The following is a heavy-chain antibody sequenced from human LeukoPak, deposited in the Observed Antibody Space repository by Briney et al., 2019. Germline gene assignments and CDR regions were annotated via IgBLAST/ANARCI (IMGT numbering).Heavy chain of an antibody. CDR1: GFTFSSYW. CDR3: TREKDGNSIY. D-gene: IGHD4-23*01. CDR2: INLDGSRT. J-gene: IGHJ4*02. Sequence: GGSLRLSCAASGFTFSSYWMHWVRHAPGKGLVWVSRINLDGSRTYYADSVKGRFTISRDNAKNTLYLQMSSLRGEDTAVYYCTREKDGNSIYWGQGTLVTVSS. V-gene: IGHV3-74*01.